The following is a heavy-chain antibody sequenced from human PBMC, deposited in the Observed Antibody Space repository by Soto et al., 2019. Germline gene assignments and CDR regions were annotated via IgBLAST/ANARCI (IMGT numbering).Heavy chain of an antibody. D-gene: IGHD2-15*01. V-gene: IGHV4-30-4*01. CDR1: DGSISSGDYY. CDR2: IYYSGST. CDR3: ARNRWRGYCSGGSFFAEREYYFHY. Sequence: SETLSLTCTVSDGSISSGDYYWSWIRQPPGKGLEWIGYIYYSGSTYYNVSLKSRVTISVDTSKNQFSLKLNSVTAADTAVYYCARNRWRGYCSGGSFFAEREYYFHYCGQGLLRTVSS. J-gene: IGHJ4*02.